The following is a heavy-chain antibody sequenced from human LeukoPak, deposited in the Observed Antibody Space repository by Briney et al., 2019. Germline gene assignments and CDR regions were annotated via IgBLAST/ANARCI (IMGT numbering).Heavy chain of an antibody. Sequence: KPSETLSLTCTVSGGSISSYYWSWIRQPAGKGLEWIGRIYTSGSTNYNPSLKSRVTMSVDTSKNQFSLKLSSVTAAGTAVYYCARVTILRAYYYFDYWGQGTLVTVSS. CDR3: ARVTILRAYYYFDY. J-gene: IGHJ4*02. CDR1: GGSISSYY. D-gene: IGHD3-3*01. CDR2: IYTSGST. V-gene: IGHV4-4*07.